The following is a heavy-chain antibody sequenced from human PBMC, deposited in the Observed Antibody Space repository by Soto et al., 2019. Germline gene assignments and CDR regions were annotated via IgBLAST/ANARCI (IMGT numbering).Heavy chain of an antibody. J-gene: IGHJ3*02. Sequence: GGSLRLSCAASGFTFDDYAMHWVRQAPGKGLEWVSGISWNSGSIGYADSVKGRFTISRDNAKNSLYLQMNSLRAEDTALYYCAKDTGGYCSSTSCSSGAFDIWGQGTMVTVSS. CDR1: GFTFDDYA. D-gene: IGHD2-2*03. CDR2: ISWNSGSI. V-gene: IGHV3-9*01. CDR3: AKDTGGYCSSTSCSSGAFDI.